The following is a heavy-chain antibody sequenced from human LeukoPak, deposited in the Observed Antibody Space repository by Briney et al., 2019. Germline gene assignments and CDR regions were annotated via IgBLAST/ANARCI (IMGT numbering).Heavy chain of an antibody. J-gene: IGHJ5*02. CDR3: TRDRSGYYYNWFDP. CDR2: IRSKAYGGTT. D-gene: IGHD3-22*01. CDR1: GFTFGDYT. V-gene: IGHV3-49*04. Sequence: GGSLRLSCTASGFTFGDYTMNWVRQAPGKGLEWVGFIRSKAYGGTTEYAASVKGRFTISRDDSKTIAYLQMNSLKTEDTALYYCTRDRSGYYYNWFDPWGQGTLVTLSS.